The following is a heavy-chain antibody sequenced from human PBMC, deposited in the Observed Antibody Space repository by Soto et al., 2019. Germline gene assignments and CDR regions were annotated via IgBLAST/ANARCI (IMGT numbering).Heavy chain of an antibody. D-gene: IGHD3-10*01. V-gene: IGHV1-46*01. J-gene: IGHJ4*02. CDR2: VNPNGGST. Sequence: GASVKVSCKTSGYTFRTYYMHWVRQAPGQGLEWMGMVNPNGGSTIYAQKFRGRVTMTPDTSTSTVYTELSSLTSDDRAVYYCARALSGSYSHFDHWGQGTLVTVSS. CDR1: GYTFRTYY. CDR3: ARALSGSYSHFDH.